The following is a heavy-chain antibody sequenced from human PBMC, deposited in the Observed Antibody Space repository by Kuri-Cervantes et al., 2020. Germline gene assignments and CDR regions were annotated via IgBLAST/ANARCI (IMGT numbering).Heavy chain of an antibody. Sequence: GESLKISCAASGFTFSSYAMNWVRQAPGKGLEWVSYISSSSNTKKYADSVKGRFTVSRDNAKNSLYLQMNGLRAEDAAVYFCARSYCTAGICYTRYYFDYWGQGTLVTVSS. CDR3: ARSYCTAGICYTRYYFDY. D-gene: IGHD2-8*02. J-gene: IGHJ4*02. V-gene: IGHV3-48*04. CDR1: GFTFSSYA. CDR2: ISSSSNTK.